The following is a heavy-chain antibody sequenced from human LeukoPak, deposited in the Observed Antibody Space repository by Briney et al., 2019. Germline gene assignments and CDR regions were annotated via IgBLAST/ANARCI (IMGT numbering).Heavy chain of an antibody. J-gene: IGHJ4*02. CDR1: GFTFSSYA. Sequence: GGSLRLSCAASGFTFSSYAMSWVRQAPGKGLEWVSGISGSGGITNYADSVKGRFTISRDNSKNTLYLQMNSLRAEDTAVYYCAREGGSYGGGDYWGQETLVTVSS. D-gene: IGHD1-26*01. CDR3: AREGGSYGGGDY. V-gene: IGHV3-23*01. CDR2: ISGSGGIT.